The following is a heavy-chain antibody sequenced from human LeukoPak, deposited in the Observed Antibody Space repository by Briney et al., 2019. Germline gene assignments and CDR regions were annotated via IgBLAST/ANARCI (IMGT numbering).Heavy chain of an antibody. D-gene: IGHD3-10*01. CDR2: IYSGGST. V-gene: IGHV3-23*03. J-gene: IGHJ4*02. CDR3: ANWNRYYGSGSYSITRDY. Sequence: PGGSLRLSCAASGFTFSSYWMNWVRQAPGMGLEWVAVIYSGGSTYYADSVKDRFTISRDNSKNTLYLQMNSLRAEDTAVYYCANWNRYYGSGSYSITRDYWGQGTLVTVSS. CDR1: GFTFSSYW.